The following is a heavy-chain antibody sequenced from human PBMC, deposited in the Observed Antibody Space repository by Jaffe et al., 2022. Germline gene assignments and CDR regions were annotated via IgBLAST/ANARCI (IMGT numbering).Heavy chain of an antibody. J-gene: IGHJ4*02. D-gene: IGHD4-17*01. CDR2: STDKANGYTT. CDR3: ARAATTLTSGFPSIDY. CDR1: GFSLSDHY. V-gene: IGHV3-72*01. Sequence: EVQLVESGGGLVQPGGSLRLSCEVSGFSLSDHYMHWVRQAPGKGLEWVGRSTDKANGYTTQYAASVEGRFTISGDDSENSLFLQMNSLKIEDTAVYYCARAATTLTSGFPSIDYWGQGTLVTVSS.